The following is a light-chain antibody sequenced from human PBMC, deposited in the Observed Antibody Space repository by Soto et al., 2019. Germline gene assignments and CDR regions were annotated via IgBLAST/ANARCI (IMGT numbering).Light chain of an antibody. CDR2: VAS. J-gene: IGKJ1*01. CDR3: QRYNSNSRT. Sequence: DIQLTQSPSTLSASVGDRVTITCRASQDIYSWVAWYQQKPGKAPKFLIYVASILQSGVPSRFSGSGSGTEFTLTISSLQPDDFATYYCQRYNSNSRTFGQGTTVDFK. CDR1: QDIYSW. V-gene: IGKV1-5*01.